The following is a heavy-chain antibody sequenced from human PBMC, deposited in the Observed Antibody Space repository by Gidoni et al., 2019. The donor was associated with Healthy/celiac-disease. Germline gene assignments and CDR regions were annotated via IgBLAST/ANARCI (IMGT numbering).Heavy chain of an antibody. D-gene: IGHD3-9*01. CDR1: GYTFTSYG. V-gene: IGHV1-18*01. CDR3: ARDSYYDILTGPRPVRPFDY. J-gene: IGHJ4*02. Sequence: QVQLVQSGAEVKKPGASVKVSCKASGYTFTSYGISWVRQAPGQGLEWMGWISAYNGNTNYAQKLQGRVTMTTDTSTSTAYMELGSLRSDDTAVYYCARDSYYDILTGPRPVRPFDYWGQGTLVTVSS. CDR2: ISAYNGNT.